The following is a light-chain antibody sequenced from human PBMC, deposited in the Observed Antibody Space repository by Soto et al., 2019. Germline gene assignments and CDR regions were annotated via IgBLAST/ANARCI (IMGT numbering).Light chain of an antibody. CDR1: QSLVYADGNTY. CDR2: KGF. V-gene: IGKV2-30*01. J-gene: IGKJ2*01. Sequence: DVVMTQSPLSLPVTLGQSASISCTSSQSLVYADGNTYLNWLQQRPGQSPRRLIYKGFNRDSGAPDRFSGSASGSEFTLTISRVEAEDIGVYYCMQTAHWPYTFGRGTKVDIK. CDR3: MQTAHWPYT.